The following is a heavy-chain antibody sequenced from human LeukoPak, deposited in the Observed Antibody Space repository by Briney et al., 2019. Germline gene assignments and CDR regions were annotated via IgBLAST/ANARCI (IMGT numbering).Heavy chain of an antibody. D-gene: IGHD5-24*01. V-gene: IGHV4-61*08. Sequence: SETLSLTCTVSGGSISSGGYYWSWMRQHPGKGLEWIGYIYYSGSTNYNPSLKSRVTISVDTSKNQSSLKLSSVTAADTAVYYCARHYGWLTTSPYYYYGMDVWGQGTTVTVSS. CDR3: ARHYGWLTTSPYYYYGMDV. CDR1: GGSISSGGYY. J-gene: IGHJ6*02. CDR2: IYYSGST.